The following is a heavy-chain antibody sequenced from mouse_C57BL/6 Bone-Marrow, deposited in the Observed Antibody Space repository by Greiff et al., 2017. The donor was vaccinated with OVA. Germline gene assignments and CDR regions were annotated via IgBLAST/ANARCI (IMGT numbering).Heavy chain of an antibody. Sequence: EVQLQQSGPELVKPGASVKISCKASGYTFTDYYMNWVKQSHGKSLEWIGDINPNNGGTSYNQKFKGKATLTVDKSSSTAYMELRSLTSEDSAVYYCAREGTVVASSYYFDYWGQGTTLTVSS. V-gene: IGHV1-26*01. J-gene: IGHJ2*01. D-gene: IGHD1-1*01. CDR3: AREGTVVASSYYFDY. CDR2: INPNNGGT. CDR1: GYTFTDYY.